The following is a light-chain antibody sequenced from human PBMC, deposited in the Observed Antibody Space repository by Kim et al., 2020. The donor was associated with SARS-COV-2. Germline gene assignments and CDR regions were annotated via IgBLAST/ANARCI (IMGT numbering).Light chain of an antibody. Sequence: QSALTQPPSVSGSPGQSVTISCTGTASDIGSYDRVSWYQQPPGTAPKLIIYEVTDRPSGVPDRFSGSKSGNTASLTISGLHPEDEANYYCASYTITNSWVFGGGTQLTVL. J-gene: IGLJ3*02. CDR1: ASDIGSYDR. CDR3: ASYTITNSWV. V-gene: IGLV2-18*02. CDR2: EVT.